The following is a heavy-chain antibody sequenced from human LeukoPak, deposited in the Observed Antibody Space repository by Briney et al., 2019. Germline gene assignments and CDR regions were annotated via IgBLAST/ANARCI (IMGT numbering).Heavy chain of an antibody. CDR3: ARKDKMTVAHLDV. Sequence: GRSLRLSCAASGFTFSSYGMHWVRQAPGKGLEWVAVISYDGSNKYYADSVKGRFTISRDNSKNTLYLQMNSLRAEDTAVYYCARKDKMTVAHLDVWGQGTTVTVSS. D-gene: IGHD6-19*01. J-gene: IGHJ6*02. CDR2: ISYDGSNK. V-gene: IGHV3-30*03. CDR1: GFTFSSYG.